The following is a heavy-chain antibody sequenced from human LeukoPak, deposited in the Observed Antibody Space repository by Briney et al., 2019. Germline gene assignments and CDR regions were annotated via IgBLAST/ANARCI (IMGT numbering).Heavy chain of an antibody. CDR3: ASDCSGGSCYSGLYYYYMDV. V-gene: IGHV3-21*01. CDR1: GFTFSSYR. CDR2: ISSSGSYI. Sequence: GGSLRLSCAASGFTFSSYRMSWVRQAPGKGLEWVSSISSSGSYIYYADSVKGRFTISRDNAKNSLYLQMNSLRAEDTAVYYCASDCSGGSCYSGLYYYYMDVWGKGTTVTVSS. J-gene: IGHJ6*03. D-gene: IGHD2-15*01.